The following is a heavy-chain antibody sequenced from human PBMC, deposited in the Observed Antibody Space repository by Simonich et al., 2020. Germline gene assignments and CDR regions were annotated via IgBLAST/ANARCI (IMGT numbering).Heavy chain of an antibody. CDR3: AKDLGERSTMIVGVIDAFDI. D-gene: IGHD3-22*01. CDR1: GFTFSSYA. Sequence: GGGLVQPGGSLRLSCAASGFTFSSYAMSWVRQAPGKGLEWVSAISGSGGSTYYADSVKGRFTISRDNSKNTLYLQMNSLRAEDTAVYYCAKDLGERSTMIVGVIDAFDIWGQGTMVTVSS. J-gene: IGHJ3*02. CDR2: ISGSGGST. V-gene: IGHV3-23*01.